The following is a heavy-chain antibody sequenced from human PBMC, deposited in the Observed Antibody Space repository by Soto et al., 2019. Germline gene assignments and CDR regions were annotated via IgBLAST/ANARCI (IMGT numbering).Heavy chain of an antibody. Sequence: PGGSLRLSCAASGFPVSSNYMSWVRQAPGKGLEWVSVIYSGGSTYYADSVKGRFTISRDNSKNTLYLQMNSLRAEDTAVYYCARDLGIAAAGTQPHVWGKGTTVTVSS. CDR1: GFPVSSNY. J-gene: IGHJ6*04. D-gene: IGHD6-13*01. V-gene: IGHV3-66*01. CDR2: IYSGGST. CDR3: ARDLGIAAAGTQPHV.